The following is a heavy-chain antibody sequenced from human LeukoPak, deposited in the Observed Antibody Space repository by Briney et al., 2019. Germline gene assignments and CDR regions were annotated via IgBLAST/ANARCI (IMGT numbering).Heavy chain of an antibody. CDR2: INPNSGGT. J-gene: IGHJ3*02. D-gene: IGHD1-1*01. CDR1: GYTFTGYY. CDR3: ATLLQQPVAFDI. V-gene: IGHV1-2*06. Sequence: ASVKVSCKASGYTFTGYYIHWVRQAPGQGLEWMGRINPNSGGTNSAQRFQGRVTMTRDTSISTAHMELSRLRSDDTAVYYCATLLQQPVAFDIWGQGTMVTVSS.